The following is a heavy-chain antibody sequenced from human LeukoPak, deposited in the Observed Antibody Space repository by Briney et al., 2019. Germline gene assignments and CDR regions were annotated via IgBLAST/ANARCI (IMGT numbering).Heavy chain of an antibody. CDR3: AQVRSHSSGWPFLPVDY. CDR2: INHSGST. D-gene: IGHD6-19*01. J-gene: IGHJ4*02. V-gene: IGHV4-34*01. Sequence: SGTLSLTCAVYGGSFSGYYWSWIRQPPGKGLEWIGEINHSGSTNYNPSLKSRVTISVDTSKNQFSLKLSSVTAADTAVYYCAQVRSHSSGWPFLPVDYWGQGTLVTVSS. CDR1: GGSFSGYY.